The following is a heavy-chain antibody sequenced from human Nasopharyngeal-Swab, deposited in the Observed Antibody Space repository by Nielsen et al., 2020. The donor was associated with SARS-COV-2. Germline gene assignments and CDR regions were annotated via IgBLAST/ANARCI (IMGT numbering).Heavy chain of an antibody. CDR2: IRYDGSNK. Sequence: WIRQPPGKGLEWVAFIRYDGSNKYYADSVKGRFTISRDNSKNTLYLQMNSLRAEDTAVYYCAKDLFTPLDYWGQGTLVTASS. V-gene: IGHV3-30*02. CDR3: AKDLFTPLDY. J-gene: IGHJ4*02. D-gene: IGHD2-21*01.